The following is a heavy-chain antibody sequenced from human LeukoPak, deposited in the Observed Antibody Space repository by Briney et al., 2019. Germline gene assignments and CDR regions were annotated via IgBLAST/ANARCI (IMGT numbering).Heavy chain of an antibody. CDR1: GFTFSNYG. J-gene: IGHJ4*02. CDR2: IWYGATNT. D-gene: IGHD3-3*01. CDR3: AKERATIFGLLTGIDD. Sequence: GRSLRLSCAASGFTFSNYGMHWVRQAPGKGLEWVAMIWYGATNTYYADSVKGRFTISRDNSKNTLYLQLNSLRPEDTAVYYCAKERATIFGLLTGIDDWGQGTLVSVSS. V-gene: IGHV3-30*18.